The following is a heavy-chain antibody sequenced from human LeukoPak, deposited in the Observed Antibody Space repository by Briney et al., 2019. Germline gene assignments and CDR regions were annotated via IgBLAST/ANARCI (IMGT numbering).Heavy chain of an antibody. CDR2: ISESSSHT. CDR3: ARDRAVKARIGGMDV. CDR1: GFTFSGYS. V-gene: IGHV3-21*06. Sequence: GGSLRLSCAASGFTFSGYSINWVRQAPGKGLQWVSYISESSSHTYYADSVKGRFTISRDNAKNSLYLQMSSLRVEDTGIYYCARDRAVKARIGGMDVWGQGTTVIVSS. D-gene: IGHD4-4*01. J-gene: IGHJ6*02.